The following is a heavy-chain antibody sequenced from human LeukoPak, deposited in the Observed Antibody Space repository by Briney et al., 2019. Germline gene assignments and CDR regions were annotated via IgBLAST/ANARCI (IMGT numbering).Heavy chain of an antibody. Sequence: GGSLRLSCAASGFTFSTYSMNWVRQGPGKGLEWVSYITSSSSTIYYADSVKGRFTISRDNAKNSLYLQMNSLRDEDTAVYYCARVDWMIGAFDIWGQGTMVTVSS. V-gene: IGHV3-48*02. J-gene: IGHJ3*02. CDR2: ITSSSSTI. CDR3: ARVDWMIGAFDI. CDR1: GFTFSTYS. D-gene: IGHD3-22*01.